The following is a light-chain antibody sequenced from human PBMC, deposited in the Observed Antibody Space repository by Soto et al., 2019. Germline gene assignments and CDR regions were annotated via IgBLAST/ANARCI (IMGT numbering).Light chain of an antibody. Sequence: QSALTQPASVSGSPGQSITISCTGTSGDIGSYNRVSWYQQHPGKAPKLIIYEVTDRPSGVSNRFSGSKSGNTASLTISGLQAEDEAEYYCSSYTSSITPYVFGTGTQLTVL. V-gene: IGLV2-14*01. CDR3: SSYTSSITPYV. CDR2: EVT. J-gene: IGLJ1*01. CDR1: SGDIGSYNR.